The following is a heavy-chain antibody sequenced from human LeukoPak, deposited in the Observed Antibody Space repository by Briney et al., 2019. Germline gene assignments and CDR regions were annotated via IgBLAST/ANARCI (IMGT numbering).Heavy chain of an antibody. CDR1: GYTFTGYY. D-gene: IGHD6-13*01. V-gene: IGHV1-2*02. CDR2: INPNSGGT. Sequence: GASVKVSCKASGYTFTGYYMHWVRQAPGQGLEWMGWINPNSGGTNYAQKFQGRVTMTRDTSISTAYMELSRLRSDDTAVYYCARDRIKDSSSWYSYYYGMDVWGQGTTVTVSS. J-gene: IGHJ6*02. CDR3: ARDRIKDSSSWYSYYYGMDV.